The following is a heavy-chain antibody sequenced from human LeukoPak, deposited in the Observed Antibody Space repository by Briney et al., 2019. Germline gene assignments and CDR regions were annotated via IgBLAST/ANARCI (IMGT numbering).Heavy chain of an antibody. Sequence: GGSLRLSCAASGFTFDDYAMHWVRQAPGKGLEWVSLISWDGGSTYYADSVKGRFTISRDNAKNSLYLQMNSLRAEDTALYYCARMYYYDSSGYNDYWGQGTLVTVSS. CDR1: GFTFDDYA. J-gene: IGHJ4*02. D-gene: IGHD3-22*01. CDR2: ISWDGGST. V-gene: IGHV3-43D*03. CDR3: ARMYYYDSSGYNDY.